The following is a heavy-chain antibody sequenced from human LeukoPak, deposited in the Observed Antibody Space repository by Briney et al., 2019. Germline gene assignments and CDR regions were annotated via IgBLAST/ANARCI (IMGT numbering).Heavy chain of an antibody. CDR2: IRSKANSYAT. J-gene: IGHJ4*02. D-gene: IGHD3-22*01. V-gene: IGHV3-73*01. CDR1: GFTFSGSA. Sequence: GGSLRLSCAASGFTFSGSAMHWVRQASGKGLEWVGRIRSKANSYATAYAASVKGRFTISRDDSKNTAYLQMNSLKTEDTAVYYCTRRSDAGSSGSDLDYWGQGTLVTVSS. CDR3: TRRSDAGSSGSDLDY.